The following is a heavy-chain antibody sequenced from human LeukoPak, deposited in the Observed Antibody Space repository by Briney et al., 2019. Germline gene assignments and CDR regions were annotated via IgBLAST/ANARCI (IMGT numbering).Heavy chain of an antibody. Sequence: GESLKISCKGSGYSFTSYWIGWVRQMPGKGLEWMGVIYPADPDTRYSPSFQGQVTISADKSVTSAYLQWSSLKASDTAMYYCVRQGVTTATYWGLGTLVTVSS. CDR1: GYSFTSYW. D-gene: IGHD4-11*01. CDR2: IYPADPDT. V-gene: IGHV5-51*01. CDR3: VRQGVTTATY. J-gene: IGHJ4*02.